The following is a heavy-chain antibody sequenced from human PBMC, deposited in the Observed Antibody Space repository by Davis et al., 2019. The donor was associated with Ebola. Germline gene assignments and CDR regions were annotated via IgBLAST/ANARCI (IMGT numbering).Heavy chain of an antibody. Sequence: KVSCKGSGYSFTSYWIAWVRQKPGKGLEWMGMIYLDDSDARYSPSFQGQVTISADKSIGAAYLQWGSLKASDTATYYCARLQWGQHGAAFYYQGWFDPWGQGTLVTVSS. J-gene: IGHJ5*02. CDR1: GYSFTSYW. D-gene: IGHD2/OR15-2a*01. CDR2: IYLDDSDA. V-gene: IGHV5-51*01. CDR3: ARLQWGQHGAAFYYQGWFDP.